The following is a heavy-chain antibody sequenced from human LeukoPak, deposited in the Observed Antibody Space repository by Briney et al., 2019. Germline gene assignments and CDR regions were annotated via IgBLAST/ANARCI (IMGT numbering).Heavy chain of an antibody. CDR2: INPGGGST. Sequence: ASVKVSCKASAYTFTSQYIHWVRQAPGQGLEWMGIINPGGGSTTYAQKFQGRVTMTRDTSTSTVYMELSSLRSEDTAVYYCARDIWITMVRGVITYYYGMDVWGQGTTVTVSS. D-gene: IGHD3-10*01. CDR1: AYTFTSQY. J-gene: IGHJ6*02. V-gene: IGHV1-46*01. CDR3: ARDIWITMVRGVITYYYGMDV.